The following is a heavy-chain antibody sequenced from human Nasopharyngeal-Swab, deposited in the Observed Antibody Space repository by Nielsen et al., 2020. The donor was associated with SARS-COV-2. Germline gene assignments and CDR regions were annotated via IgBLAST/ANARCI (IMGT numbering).Heavy chain of an antibody. D-gene: IGHD2-21*01. CDR3: ARSVEITTSVDAFDI. Sequence: GGSLRLSCAASGFTFSNFGINWVRQAPGKGLEWVSYISRLSGTIYYADSVKGRFTISRDNAQNSLYLHMNSLRDDDTAVYYCARSVEITTSVDAFDIWGQGTMVTVSS. CDR2: ISRLSGTI. V-gene: IGHV3-48*02. J-gene: IGHJ3*02. CDR1: GFTFSNFG.